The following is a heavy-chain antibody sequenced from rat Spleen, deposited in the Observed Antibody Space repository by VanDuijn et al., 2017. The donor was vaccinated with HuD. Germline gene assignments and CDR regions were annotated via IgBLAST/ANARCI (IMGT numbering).Heavy chain of an antibody. Sequence: QVQLKESGPGLVQPSQTLSLTCTVSGFSLTGNNVHWVRQPPGTGLEWMGRMRYDGDTYFNSALKSRLSISRDTSKSQIYLKMNGLQTEDTAMYFCARADISAIYTDGIWGQGVMVTVSS. CDR2: MRYDGDT. D-gene: IGHD1-2*01. CDR3: ARADISAIYTDGI. J-gene: IGHJ2*01. V-gene: IGHV2S30*01. CDR1: GFSLTGNN.